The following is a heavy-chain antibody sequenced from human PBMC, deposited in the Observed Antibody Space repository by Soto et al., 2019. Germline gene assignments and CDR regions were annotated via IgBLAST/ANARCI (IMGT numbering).Heavy chain of an antibody. J-gene: IGHJ4*02. V-gene: IGHV3-30*18. Sequence: GGSLRLSCAASGFTFSSYGMHWVRQAPGKGLEWVAVISYDGSNKYYADSVKGRFTISRDNSKNTLYLQMNSLRAEDTAVYYCAKDRYGDYDGDTHWGQGTLVTVSS. CDR1: GFTFSSYG. CDR2: ISYDGSNK. CDR3: AKDRYGDYDGDTH. D-gene: IGHD4-17*01.